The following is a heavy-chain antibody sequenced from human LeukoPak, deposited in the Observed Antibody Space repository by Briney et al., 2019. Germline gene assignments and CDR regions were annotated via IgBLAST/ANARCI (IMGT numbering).Heavy chain of an antibody. CDR1: GYFISSGYY. V-gene: IGHV4-38-2*01. Sequence: SETLSLTCAVSGYFISSGYYWGWIRQPPGKGLEWIGRIYYSGRTYYNPSLKSRVTISVDTSKNQFSLKLNSVTAADTAVYYCARVLMDRSGCIDYWGQGTLVTVSS. CDR3: ARVLMDRSGCIDY. CDR2: IYYSGRT. J-gene: IGHJ4*02. D-gene: IGHD6-19*01.